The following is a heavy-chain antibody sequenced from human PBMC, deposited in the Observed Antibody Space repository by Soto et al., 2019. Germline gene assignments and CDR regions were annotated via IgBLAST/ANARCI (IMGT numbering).Heavy chain of an antibody. CDR3: ARQDATSPLDY. CDR2: IYPGDSDT. CDR1: GYSFDIFW. J-gene: IGHJ4*02. Sequence: GESLKISCKATGYSFDIFWIAWARQMPGKGLEWMGIIYPGDSDTRYSPSFQGRVTISADRSFNKVFLQWNNLEASDTAMYYCARQDATSPLDYWGQGTLVTVSS. V-gene: IGHV5-51*01.